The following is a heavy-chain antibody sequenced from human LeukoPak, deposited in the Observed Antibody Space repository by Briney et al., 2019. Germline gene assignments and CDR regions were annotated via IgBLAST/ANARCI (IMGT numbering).Heavy chain of an antibody. CDR3: ARDNDILTGYYKGYYYYGMDV. V-gene: IGHV4-4*07. D-gene: IGHD3-9*01. CDR1: DGSISSYY. CDR2: IYTSGST. J-gene: IGHJ6*02. Sequence: SETLSLTCTVSDGSISSYYWSWIRQPAGKGLEWIGRIYTSGSTNYNPSLKSRVTMSVDTSKNQFSLKLSSVTAADTAVYYCARDNDILTGYYKGYYYYGMDVWGQGTTVTVSS.